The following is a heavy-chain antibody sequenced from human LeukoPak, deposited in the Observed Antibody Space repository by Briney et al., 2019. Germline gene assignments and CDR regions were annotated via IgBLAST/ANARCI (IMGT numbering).Heavy chain of an antibody. D-gene: IGHD5-18*01. J-gene: IGHJ6*02. CDR3: ARGPIQLWIHNAMDV. CDR1: GFTFGDHL. CDR2: IRSKAYRGTT. V-gene: IGHV3-49*04. Sequence: GGALRLSCTGSGFTFGDHLMSWVRQARWKGLAWVGFIRSKAYRGTTEYAASVKGRFTISRDDSASIAYLQMNSLRTEDTAVYYCARGPIQLWIHNAMDVWGQGTTVTVSS.